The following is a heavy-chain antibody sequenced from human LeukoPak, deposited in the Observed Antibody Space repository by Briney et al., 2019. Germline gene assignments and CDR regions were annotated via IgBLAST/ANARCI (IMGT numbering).Heavy chain of an antibody. CDR1: GFTFSGYW. CDR3: VRLKHYFDSNGYYYYYGMDV. D-gene: IGHD3-22*01. V-gene: IGHV3-7*03. Sequence: GESLRLSCAASGFTFSGYWMSWVRQAPGKGLEWVANMKQDGSENYYVDSVKGRFTLSRDNPKNSLYLQMSSLRAEDTAVYYCVRLKHYFDSNGYYYYYGMDVWGQGTTVTVSS. J-gene: IGHJ6*02. CDR2: MKQDGSEN.